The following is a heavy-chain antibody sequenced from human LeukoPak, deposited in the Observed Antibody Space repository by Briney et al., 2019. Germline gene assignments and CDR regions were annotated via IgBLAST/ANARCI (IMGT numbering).Heavy chain of an antibody. J-gene: IGHJ4*02. CDR1: GGSISRGSYF. CDR3: ARGGIPDY. Sequence: KPSETLSLTCTVSGGSISRGSYFWSWIRQPAGKGLEWIGRFYTSETPNYNPSLKSRVTISVDTSRNQFSLKLSSVTAADTAVYYCARGGIPDYWGQGTLVTVSS. CDR2: FYTSETP. D-gene: IGHD2-21*01. V-gene: IGHV4-61*02.